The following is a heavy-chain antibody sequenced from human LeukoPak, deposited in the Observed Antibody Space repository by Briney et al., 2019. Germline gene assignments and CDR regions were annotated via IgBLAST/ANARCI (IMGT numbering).Heavy chain of an antibody. CDR1: GVSISSYY. CDR3: ARGAIAVASYFDY. D-gene: IGHD6-19*01. Sequence: AETLSLTCTVSGVSISSYYRSWIRQPPGKGLEWIAYIYYSGSTYYTASLKSRVTISVDTSKNQFSLKLSSVTAADTAVYYCARGAIAVASYFDYWGQGTLVTVSS. V-gene: IGHV4-59*01. J-gene: IGHJ4*02. CDR2: IYYSGST.